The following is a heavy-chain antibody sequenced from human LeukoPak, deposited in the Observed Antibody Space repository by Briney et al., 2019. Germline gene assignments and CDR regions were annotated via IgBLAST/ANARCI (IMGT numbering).Heavy chain of an antibody. D-gene: IGHD6-19*01. CDR3: ARDVGEVTGTHFDY. Sequence: SETLSLTCTVSGGFINSHYWSWIRQPPGKGVEWIGYIYYSGSTNYNPSLKSRVTISLDASENQFSLNLSSVTPADTALYFCARDVGEVTGTHFDYWGQGTLVTVSS. CDR2: IYYSGST. J-gene: IGHJ4*02. V-gene: IGHV4-59*11. CDR1: GGFINSHY.